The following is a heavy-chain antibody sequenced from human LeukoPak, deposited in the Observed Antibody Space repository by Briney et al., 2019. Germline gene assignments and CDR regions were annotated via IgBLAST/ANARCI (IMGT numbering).Heavy chain of an antibody. CDR1: GFTFSSYG. CDR2: ISGSGGST. D-gene: IGHD4-23*01. J-gene: IGHJ5*02. V-gene: IGHV3-23*01. Sequence: SGGTLRLSCAASGFTFSSYGMSWVRQAPGKGLEWVSAISGSGGSTYYADSVKGRFTISRDNSKNTLYLQMNSLRAEDTAVYYCARDPDYGGNGWFDPWGQGTLVTVSS. CDR3: ARDPDYGGNGWFDP.